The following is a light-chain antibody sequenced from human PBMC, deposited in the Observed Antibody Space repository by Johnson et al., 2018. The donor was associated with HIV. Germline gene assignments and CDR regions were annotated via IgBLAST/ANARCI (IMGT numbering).Light chain of an antibody. CDR2: ENN. J-gene: IGLJ1*01. Sequence: QSVLTQPPSVSAAPGQKVTISCSGSSSNIGTNYVSWYQQLPGTAPKLLMFENNQRPSGIPDRFSGSKSGTSATLGITGIQTGDEADYYCGTWDTSLSAYVFGTGTKVTVL. V-gene: IGLV1-51*02. CDR3: GTWDTSLSAYV. CDR1: SSNIGTNY.